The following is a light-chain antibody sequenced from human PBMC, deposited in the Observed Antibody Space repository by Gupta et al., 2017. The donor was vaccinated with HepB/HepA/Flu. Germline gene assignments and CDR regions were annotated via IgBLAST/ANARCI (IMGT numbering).Light chain of an antibody. Sequence: HSPLPQPASVSGSPGQSLTISCTGPSNDVGGYNYVSWLQQHPGKAPKLILYSVNNRPSTVSDRFSGSKSGNTASLTIYGLQAEDEADYFCTSYTTSLALVFGGGTKLTVL. CDR2: SVN. J-gene: IGLJ3*02. V-gene: IGLV2-14*03. CDR3: TSYTTSLALV. CDR1: SNDVGGYNY.